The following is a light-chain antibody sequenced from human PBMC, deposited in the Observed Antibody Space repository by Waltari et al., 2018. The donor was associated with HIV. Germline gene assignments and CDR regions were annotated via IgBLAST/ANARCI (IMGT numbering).Light chain of an antibody. V-gene: IGKV4-1*01. Sequence: DVVMTQSADSQAVSLGERATVHCKSGRSLLYTNKNYLAWYQQKPGQPPKLLISWASTRESGVPDRFSGSGSGTDFTLTITSLQAQDVAVYYCQQYYSSPLTFGGGTKVEIK. J-gene: IGKJ4*01. CDR2: WAS. CDR3: QQYYSSPLT. CDR1: RSLLYTNKNY.